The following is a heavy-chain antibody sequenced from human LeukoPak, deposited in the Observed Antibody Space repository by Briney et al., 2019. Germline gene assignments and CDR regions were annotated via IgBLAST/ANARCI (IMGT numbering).Heavy chain of an antibody. CDR2: INPNSGGT. Sequence: ASVKVSCKASGYTFTGYYMHWVRQAPGQGLEWMGWINPNSGGTNYAQKFQGRVTMTRDTSISTAYMELSRLRSDDTAVYYCARGPVGATKWFDPWGQGTLVTVSS. V-gene: IGHV1-2*02. J-gene: IGHJ5*02. CDR3: ARGPVGATKWFDP. D-gene: IGHD1-26*01. CDR1: GYTFTGYY.